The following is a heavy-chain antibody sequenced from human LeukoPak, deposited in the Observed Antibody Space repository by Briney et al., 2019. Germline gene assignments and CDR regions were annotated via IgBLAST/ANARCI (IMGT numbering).Heavy chain of an antibody. V-gene: IGHV1-18*04. CDR3: ARVRGAGYMDV. Sequence: VASVKVSCKASSYTFISYGINWVRQAPGQGLEWMAYMSPHKDRSHYSQNFQGRVAMTTDTSTTTAYMEVSSLRSDDTAIYYCARVRGAGYMDVWGNGTTVIISS. CDR2: MSPHKDRS. CDR1: SYTFISYG. J-gene: IGHJ6*03. D-gene: IGHD3-16*01.